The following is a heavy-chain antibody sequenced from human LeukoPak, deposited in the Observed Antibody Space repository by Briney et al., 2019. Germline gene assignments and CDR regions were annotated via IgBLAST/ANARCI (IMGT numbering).Heavy chain of an antibody. J-gene: IGHJ6*04. Sequence: PSETLSLTCTVSGGSISSYYWSWIRQPPGKGLEWIGYIYYSGSTNYNPYLKSRVTISVDTSKNQFSLKLSSVSAADTAVYYCARETYGMDVWGKGTTVTVSS. CDR3: ARETYGMDV. CDR2: IYYSGST. CDR1: GGSISSYY. V-gene: IGHV4-59*01.